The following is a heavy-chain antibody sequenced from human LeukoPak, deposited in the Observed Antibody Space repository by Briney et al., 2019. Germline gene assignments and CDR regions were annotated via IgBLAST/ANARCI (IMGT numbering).Heavy chain of an antibody. J-gene: IGHJ3*02. V-gene: IGHV3-33*01. D-gene: IGHD6-13*01. CDR1: GFTFSTYG. CDR3: ARDSPMWEAAGTFGAFDI. Sequence: GRSLRLSCAASGFTFSTYGVHWVRQAPGKGLEWVAVIWYGGSKKYYADSVKVRFTITKDNSKNSLYLQMNSLRAEDTAVYYCARDSPMWEAAGTFGAFDIWGQGTMVTVSS. CDR2: IWYGGSKK.